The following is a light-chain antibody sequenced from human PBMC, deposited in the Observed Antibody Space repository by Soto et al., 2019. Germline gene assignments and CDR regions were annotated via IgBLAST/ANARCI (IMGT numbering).Light chain of an antibody. Sequence: EIVMTQSPATLSVSPGERATLSCRASQSVSSNLAWYQQKPGQAPRLLIYGASTRATGIPVRFSGSGSGTEFTLTISGLQSEDFAVYYCQQYNNWPAWTFGRGTKVEIK. J-gene: IGKJ1*01. CDR3: QQYNNWPAWT. CDR1: QSVSSN. V-gene: IGKV3-15*01. CDR2: GAS.